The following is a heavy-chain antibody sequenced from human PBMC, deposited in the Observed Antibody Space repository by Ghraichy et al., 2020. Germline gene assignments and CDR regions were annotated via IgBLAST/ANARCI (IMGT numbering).Heavy chain of an antibody. Sequence: GGSLRLSCAASGFTFSSYSMNWVRQAPGKGLEWVSSISSSSSYIYYADSVKGRFTISRDNAKNSLYLQMNSLRAEDTAVYYCARDDGPGITGTTAPTVVTFDYWGQGTLVTVSS. D-gene: IGHD1-7*01. CDR2: ISSSSSYI. CDR1: GFTFSSYS. V-gene: IGHV3-21*01. J-gene: IGHJ4*02. CDR3: ARDDGPGITGTTAPTVVTFDY.